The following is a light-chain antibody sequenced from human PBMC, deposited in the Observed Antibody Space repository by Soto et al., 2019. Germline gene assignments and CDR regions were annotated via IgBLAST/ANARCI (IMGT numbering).Light chain of an antibody. V-gene: IGKV3-20*01. J-gene: IGKJ5*01. Sequence: IVLTQSPGTLSLSPGERATLSCRASQSVSSNYLAWYQQKPGQAPRLLIYGASSRATGIADRFSGSGSGTDFTLTISRLEPEDFALDCCEQYGYSPITFGQGTRLEIK. CDR2: GAS. CDR3: EQYGYSPIT. CDR1: QSVSSNY.